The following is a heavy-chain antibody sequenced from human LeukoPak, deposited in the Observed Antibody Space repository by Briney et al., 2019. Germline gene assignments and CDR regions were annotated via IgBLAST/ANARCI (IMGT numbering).Heavy chain of an antibody. J-gene: IGHJ6*02. CDR3: ARDRARYGMDV. CDR2: INPNSGGT. V-gene: IGHV1-2*06. CDR1: GYTFTGYY. D-gene: IGHD3-10*01. Sequence: ASVKVSCKASGYTFTGYYMHWVRQAPGQGLEWMGRINPNSGGTNYAQKLQGRVTMTTDTSTSTAYMELRSLRSDDTAVYYCARDRARYGMDVWGQGTTVTVSS.